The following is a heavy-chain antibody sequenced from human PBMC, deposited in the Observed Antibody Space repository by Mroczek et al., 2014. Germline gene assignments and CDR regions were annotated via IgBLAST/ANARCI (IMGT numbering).Heavy chain of an antibody. CDR1: GGSISSSSYY. J-gene: IGHJ2*01. Sequence: QVQLQESGPGLVKPSETLSLTCTVSGGSISSSSYYWGWIRQPPGKGLEWIGSIYYSGSTYYNPSLKSRVTISVDTSKNQFSLKLSSVTAADTAVYYCASYCSSTSCPNWYFDLWGRGTLVTVSS. CDR3: ASYCSSTSCPNWYFDL. CDR2: IYYSGST. V-gene: IGHV4-39*01. D-gene: IGHD2-2*01.